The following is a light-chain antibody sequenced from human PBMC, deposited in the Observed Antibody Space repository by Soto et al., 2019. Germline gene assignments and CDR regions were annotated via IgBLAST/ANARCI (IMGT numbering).Light chain of an antibody. CDR1: QGISNY. CDR2: AAS. CDR3: QKYNSAPQT. J-gene: IGKJ1*01. V-gene: IGKV1-27*01. Sequence: DIQMTQSPSSLSASVGDRVTITCRASQGISNYLAWYQQKPGKVPQLLIYAASTLQSGVPSRFSGSGSGPDFTRTMSSLQPEDVATYYWQKYNSAPQTFGQGTKVESK.